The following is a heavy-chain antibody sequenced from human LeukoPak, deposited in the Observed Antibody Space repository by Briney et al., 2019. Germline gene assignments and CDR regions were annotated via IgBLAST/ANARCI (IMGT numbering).Heavy chain of an antibody. CDR1: GFSLSTYW. J-gene: IGHJ4*02. CDR3: AKDYRPHDFWSGLVDY. CDR2: IKQDESEK. V-gene: IGHV3-7*01. Sequence: GGSLRLSCAASGFSLSTYWMSWVRQAPGKGLEWVANIKQDESEKDYVDSVKGRFTISGDNSKNTLYLQMNSLRAEDTAVYCCAKDYRPHDFWSGLVDYWGQGTLVTVSS. D-gene: IGHD3-3*01.